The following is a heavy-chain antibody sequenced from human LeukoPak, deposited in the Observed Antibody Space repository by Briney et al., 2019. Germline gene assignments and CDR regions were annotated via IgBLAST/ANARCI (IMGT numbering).Heavy chain of an antibody. CDR2: ISYDGSNK. J-gene: IGHJ4*02. Sequence: GGSLRLSCAASGFTFSSYSMHWVRQAPGKALEWVAVISYDGSNKYYADSVKGRFTISRDNSKNTLYLQMNSLRAEDTAVYYCARDGGYYYDSSGSHDYWGQGTLVTVSS. CDR3: ARDGGYYYDSSGSHDY. CDR1: GFTFSSYS. V-gene: IGHV3-30*04. D-gene: IGHD3-22*01.